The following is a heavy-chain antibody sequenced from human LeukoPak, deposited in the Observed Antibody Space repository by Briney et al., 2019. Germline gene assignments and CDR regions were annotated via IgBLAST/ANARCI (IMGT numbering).Heavy chain of an antibody. CDR1: GFTFSSYS. Sequence: GGSLRLSCAASGFTFSSYSMNWVRQAPGKGLEWVSYISSSSSTIYYADSVKGRFTISRDNAKNSLYLQMNSLRAEDAAVYYCASRASQGFYYYMDVWGKGTTVTISS. CDR2: ISSSSSTI. D-gene: IGHD3-10*01. CDR3: ASRASQGFYYYMDV. V-gene: IGHV3-48*04. J-gene: IGHJ6*03.